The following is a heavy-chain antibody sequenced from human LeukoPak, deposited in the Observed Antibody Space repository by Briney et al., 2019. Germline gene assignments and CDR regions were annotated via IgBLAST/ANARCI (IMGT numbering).Heavy chain of an antibody. D-gene: IGHD6-13*01. CDR2: ISSSSSYI. J-gene: IGHJ4*02. CDR3: ARAAAAGTKVDY. CDR1: GFTLSSYS. V-gene: IGHV3-21*01. Sequence: GGSLRLSCAASGFTLSSYSMNWVRQAPGKGLEWVSSISSSSSYIYYADSVKGRFTISRDNAKNSLYLQMNSLRAEDTAVYYCARAAAAGTKVDYWGQGTLVTVSS.